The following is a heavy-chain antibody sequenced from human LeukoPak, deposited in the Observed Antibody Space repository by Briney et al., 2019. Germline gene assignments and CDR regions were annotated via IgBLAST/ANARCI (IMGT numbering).Heavy chain of an antibody. CDR1: GFTFSNAW. V-gene: IGHV3-53*01. J-gene: IGHJ3*02. Sequence: PGGSLRLSCAASGFTFSNAWMSWVRQAPGKGLEWVSIIYGDGSTYYADSMKGRFTISRDNSKNTLYLQMNSLRVEDTAVYYCARVIVATNTFDAFDIWGQGTMVTVSS. CDR3: ARVIVATNTFDAFDI. CDR2: IYGDGST. D-gene: IGHD5-12*01.